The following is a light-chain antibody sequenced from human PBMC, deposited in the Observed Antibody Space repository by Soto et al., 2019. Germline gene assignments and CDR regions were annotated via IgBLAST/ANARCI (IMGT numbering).Light chain of an antibody. Sequence: DIQMTQSPSSLSASVGDRVTITCRTSQSISSYLNWYQQKPGKVPKLLIYAASSLQSGVPSRFSGSGSGTDFTLTISSLQPEDFATYYCQQANSFPGTFGGGTKVDIK. CDR2: AAS. V-gene: IGKV1-39*01. CDR1: QSISSY. J-gene: IGKJ4*01. CDR3: QQANSFPGT.